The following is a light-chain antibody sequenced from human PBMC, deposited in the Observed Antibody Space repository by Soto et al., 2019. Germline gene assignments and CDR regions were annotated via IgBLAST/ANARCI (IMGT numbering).Light chain of an antibody. CDR2: KAS. J-gene: IGKJ1*01. Sequence: DIQMTQSPSTLSAFVGDRVTVTCRASQNIRSWLAWYQQRPGSAPKLLIYKASSLESGVPSRFTGSGSGTEFTLTISSLQPDDFATYYCLQHNSYPRTFGQGTKVDIK. V-gene: IGKV1-5*03. CDR1: QNIRSW. CDR3: LQHNSYPRT.